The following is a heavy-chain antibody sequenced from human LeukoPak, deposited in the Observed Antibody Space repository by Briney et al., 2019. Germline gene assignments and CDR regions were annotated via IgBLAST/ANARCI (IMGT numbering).Heavy chain of an antibody. Sequence: SETLSLTCTVSDGSISSYYWTWIRQPAGKGLEWIGRFYSTGSTNYNPSLKSRATMSVDTSKNQFSLKLSSVTAADTAVYYCARDQYSGSLDYWGQGTLVTVSS. CDR2: FYSTGST. D-gene: IGHD1-26*01. V-gene: IGHV4-4*07. CDR1: DGSISSYY. J-gene: IGHJ4*02. CDR3: ARDQYSGSLDY.